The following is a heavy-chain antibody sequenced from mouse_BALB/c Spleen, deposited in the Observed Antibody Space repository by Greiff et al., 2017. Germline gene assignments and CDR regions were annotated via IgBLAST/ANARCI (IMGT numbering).Heavy chain of an antibody. CDR1: GYPFSSYW. V-gene: IGHV1-9*01. D-gene: IGHD4-1*01. Sequence: VQLQQSGAELMKPGASVKISCKATGYPFSSYWIEWVKQRPGHGLEWIGEILPGSGSTNYNEKFKGKATFTADTSSNTAYMQLSSLTSEDSAVYYCAREGELGGGFAYWGQGTLVTVSA. CDR3: AREGELGGGFAY. J-gene: IGHJ3*01. CDR2: ILPGSGST.